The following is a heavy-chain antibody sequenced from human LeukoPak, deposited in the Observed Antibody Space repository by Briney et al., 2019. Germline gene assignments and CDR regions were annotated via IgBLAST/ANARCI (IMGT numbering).Heavy chain of an antibody. D-gene: IGHD3-3*01. V-gene: IGHV3-7*01. CDR3: ARGVYELDY. Sequence: AGGSLRLSCAASGFTFSDYWMSWVHQAPGKGLEWVANIKQDGGEKYHVDSVKGRFTISRDNAKNSLYLQMNSLRDEDTAVYYCARGVYELDYWGQGTLVTVSS. CDR2: IKQDGGEK. CDR1: GFTFSDYW. J-gene: IGHJ4*02.